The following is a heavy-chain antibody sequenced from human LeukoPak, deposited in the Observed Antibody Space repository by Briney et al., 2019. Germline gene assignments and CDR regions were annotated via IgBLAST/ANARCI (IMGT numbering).Heavy chain of an antibody. D-gene: IGHD1-26*01. CDR1: GFTFSDYY. J-gene: IGHJ3*01. Sequence: GGSLRLSCAASGFTFSDYYMSWIRQAPGKGLEWVSYISSSGSTIYYADSVKGRFTISRDNAKNSLYLQMNSLRAEDTAVYYCARFLPRYRANLMGAYPLWGQGTMVTVSS. CDR2: ISSSGSTI. V-gene: IGHV3-11*01. CDR3: ARFLPRYRANLMGAYPL.